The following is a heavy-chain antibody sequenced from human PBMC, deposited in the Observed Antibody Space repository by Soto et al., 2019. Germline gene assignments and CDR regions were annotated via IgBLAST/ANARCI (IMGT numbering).Heavy chain of an antibody. Sequence: QVQLVQSGAEVKKPGASVKVSCKASGYTFTSNGISWVLQAPGQGLEWMGWISANSGNTNYAQKLQGRVTMTTETSTTTASMELRSLRSDDTAVYYCARDRNHGLDNWGPGTLVTVSS. CDR3: ARDRNHGLDN. V-gene: IGHV1-18*01. CDR2: ISANSGNT. J-gene: IGHJ4*02. D-gene: IGHD1-1*01. CDR1: GYTFTSNG.